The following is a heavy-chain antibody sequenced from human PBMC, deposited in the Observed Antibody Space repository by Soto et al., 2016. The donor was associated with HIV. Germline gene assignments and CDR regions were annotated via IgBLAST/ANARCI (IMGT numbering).Heavy chain of an antibody. Sequence: QVQLVQSGAEVKKPGASVKVSCKASGYTFTGYYMHWVRQAPGQGLEWMGWINPNSGGTNFAQKFQGRVTMTRDTSISTAYMELSRLRSDDTAVYYCARALRYSSSSTGFDIWGQGTMVTVSS. D-gene: IGHD6-13*01. V-gene: IGHV1-2*02. J-gene: IGHJ3*02. CDR3: ARALRYSSSSTGFDI. CDR2: INPNSGGT. CDR1: GYTFTGYY.